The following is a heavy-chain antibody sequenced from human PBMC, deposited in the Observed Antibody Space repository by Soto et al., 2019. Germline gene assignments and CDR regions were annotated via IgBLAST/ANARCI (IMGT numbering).Heavy chain of an antibody. CDR2: VKEDGSDGSEN. CDR1: GFTFSNYW. Sequence: PGGSLRLSCAASGFTFSNYWMTWVRQAPGKGLEWVASVKEDGSDGSENKYVDSVKGRFTISRDNAKNSLYLQMNSLRAEDTAVYYCARVDTSSWYRPFDYWGQGT. D-gene: IGHD6-13*01. CDR3: ARVDTSSWYRPFDY. J-gene: IGHJ4*02. V-gene: IGHV3-7*03.